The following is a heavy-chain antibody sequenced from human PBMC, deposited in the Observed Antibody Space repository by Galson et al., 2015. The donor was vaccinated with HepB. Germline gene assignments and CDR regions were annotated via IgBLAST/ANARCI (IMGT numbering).Heavy chain of an antibody. CDR1: GYTFTSYG. CDR2: ISAYNGNT. D-gene: IGHD2-2*01. CDR3: ARGGGSSTSSGYYYYGMDV. J-gene: IGHJ6*02. V-gene: IGHV1-18*04. Sequence: SVKVSCKASGYTFTSYGISWVRQAPGQGFEWMGWISAYNGNTNYAQKLQGRVTMTTDTSTSTAYMELRSLRSDDTAVYYCARGGGSSTSSGYYYYGMDVWGQGTTVTVSS.